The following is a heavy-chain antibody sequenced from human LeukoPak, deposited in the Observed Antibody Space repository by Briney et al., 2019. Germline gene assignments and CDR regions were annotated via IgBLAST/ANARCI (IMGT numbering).Heavy chain of an antibody. CDR3: ARVYDYVWGSYRYTGAFDI. J-gene: IGHJ3*02. Sequence: PGGSLRLSCAASGFTFSNYWMHWVRQVPGKGLEWVSGLNWNGASTGYADSVKGRFTISRDNAKNSLYLQMNSLRAEDTALYRCARVYDYVWGSYRYTGAFDIWGQGTMVTVSS. CDR2: LNWNGAST. V-gene: IGHV3-20*01. D-gene: IGHD3-16*02. CDR1: GFTFSNYW.